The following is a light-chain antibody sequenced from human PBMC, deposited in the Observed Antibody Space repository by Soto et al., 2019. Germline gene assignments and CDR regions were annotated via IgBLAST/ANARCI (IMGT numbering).Light chain of an antibody. Sequence: DIQMTQSPSTLSTSVGETITLTCRASESISSWLAWYQEKPGKAANLLIYDASSLQSGVPSRFSGSGFGTDFTLTISSLQPEDFATYYCQQSHSTPLTVGGGTKVDIK. V-gene: IGKV1-39*01. CDR1: ESISSW. CDR3: QQSHSTPLT. CDR2: DAS. J-gene: IGKJ4*01.